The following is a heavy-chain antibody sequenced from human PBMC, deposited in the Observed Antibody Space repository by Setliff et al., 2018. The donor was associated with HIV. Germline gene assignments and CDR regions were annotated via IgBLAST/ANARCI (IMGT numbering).Heavy chain of an antibody. CDR3: ARRVAGLQGWFDP. Sequence: ASVKVSCKASGYTFTSYYMHWVRQAPGQGLEWMGWISAYNGNTNYAQKLQGRVTMTTDTSTSTAYMEPRSLRSDDTAVYYCARRVAGLQGWFDPWGQGTQVTVSS. CDR1: GYTFTSYY. CDR2: ISAYNGNT. V-gene: IGHV1-18*04. J-gene: IGHJ5*02. D-gene: IGHD6-19*01.